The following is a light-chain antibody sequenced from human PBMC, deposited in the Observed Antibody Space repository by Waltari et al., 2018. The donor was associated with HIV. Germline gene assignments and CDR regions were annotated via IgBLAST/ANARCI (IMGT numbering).Light chain of an antibody. CDR1: SNDFGISNP. V-gene: IGLV2-23*02. CDR2: DVD. J-gene: IGLJ2*01. Sequence: QSALSHPASVSGSPGQSITISCRGTSNDFGISNPVSLYQHHPGKAPKLIIFDVDKRPSGISDRFSGSKSGYTASLTISGLRTEDEADYFCCSKSTIYFGVLFGGGTTLTVL. CDR3: CSKSTIYFGVL.